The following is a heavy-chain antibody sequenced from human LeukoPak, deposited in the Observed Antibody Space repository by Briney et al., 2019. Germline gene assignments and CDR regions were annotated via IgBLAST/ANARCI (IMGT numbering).Heavy chain of an antibody. Sequence: SQTLSLTCTVSGGSISGSSYYWSWIRQPPGKGLEWIGYIYYSGSTYYNPSLKSRVTISVDTSKNQFSLKLSSVTAADTAVYYCARIRYAGYGRYYFDYWGQGTLVTVSS. CDR1: GGSISGSSYY. V-gene: IGHV4-30-4*07. CDR3: ARIRYAGYGRYYFDY. J-gene: IGHJ4*02. CDR2: IYYSGST. D-gene: IGHD5-12*01.